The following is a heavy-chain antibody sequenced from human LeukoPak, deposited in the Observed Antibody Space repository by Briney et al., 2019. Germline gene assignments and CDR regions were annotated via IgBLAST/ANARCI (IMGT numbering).Heavy chain of an antibody. Sequence: PGGSLRLSCAASGFTVGTNYMSWVRQAPGKGLEWVSLIYSGSSTYYANSVKGRFTISRDNAKNTLYLQMNSLRAEDTAVYYCARDVYYYGSGPDYWGQGTLVTVSS. D-gene: IGHD3-10*01. J-gene: IGHJ4*02. CDR1: GFTVGTNY. V-gene: IGHV3-53*01. CDR3: ARDVYYYGSGPDY. CDR2: IYSGSST.